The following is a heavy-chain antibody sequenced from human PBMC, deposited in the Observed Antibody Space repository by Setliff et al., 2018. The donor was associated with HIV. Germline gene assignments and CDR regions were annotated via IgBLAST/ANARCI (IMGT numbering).Heavy chain of an antibody. J-gene: IGHJ3*02. CDR3: AKGPNFEDAFDI. V-gene: IGHV1-69*10. CDR2: LIPIVDIT. Sequence: GASVKVSCKASGGTFSNYAFSWVRQAPGQGLEWMGGLIPIVDITKSTQKFRDRVTFTADESTKTAQMELSGLTLEDTAVYYCAKGPNFEDAFDIWGQGTVVTVSS. D-gene: IGHD2-8*01. CDR1: GGTFSNYA.